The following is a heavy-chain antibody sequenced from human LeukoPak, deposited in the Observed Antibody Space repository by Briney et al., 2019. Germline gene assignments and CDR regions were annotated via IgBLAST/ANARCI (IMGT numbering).Heavy chain of an antibody. CDR3: ARVPSSSWYNWYFDL. Sequence: SETLSLTCTVSGGSFSSYYWNWIRQPPGKGLEWIGYIYYSGSTNYNPSLNSRVTISVDTSKNQFSLKLTSVTAADAAVYYCARVPSSSWYNWYFDLWGRGTLVTVSS. J-gene: IGHJ2*01. V-gene: IGHV4-59*01. D-gene: IGHD6-13*01. CDR2: IYYSGST. CDR1: GGSFSSYY.